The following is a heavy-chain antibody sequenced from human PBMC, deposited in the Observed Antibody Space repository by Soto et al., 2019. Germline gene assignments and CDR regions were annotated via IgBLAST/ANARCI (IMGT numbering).Heavy chain of an antibody. CDR3: AREPTRYYGSGSRFDY. CDR2: IIPIFGTA. Sequence: SVKVSCKASGGTFSSYAISWVRQAPGQGLEWMGGIIPIFGTANYAQKFQGRVTITADESTSTAYMELSSLRSEDTAVYYCAREPTRYYGSGSRFDYWGQGTLVTVSS. J-gene: IGHJ4*02. D-gene: IGHD3-10*01. CDR1: GGTFSSYA. V-gene: IGHV1-69*13.